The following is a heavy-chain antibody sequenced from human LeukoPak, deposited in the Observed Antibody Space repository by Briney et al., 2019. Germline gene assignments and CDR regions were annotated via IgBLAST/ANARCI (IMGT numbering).Heavy chain of an antibody. Sequence: GSLRLSCAASGFTFSSYWMSWVRQAPGKGLEWVAVISYDGSNKYYADSVKGRFTISRDNSKNTLYLQMNSLRAEDTAVYYCARGIVVVPAAIEYYYYYGMDVWGQGTTVTVSS. J-gene: IGHJ6*02. D-gene: IGHD2-2*02. CDR1: GFTFSSYW. CDR2: ISYDGSNK. V-gene: IGHV3-30-3*01. CDR3: ARGIVVVPAAIEYYYYYGMDV.